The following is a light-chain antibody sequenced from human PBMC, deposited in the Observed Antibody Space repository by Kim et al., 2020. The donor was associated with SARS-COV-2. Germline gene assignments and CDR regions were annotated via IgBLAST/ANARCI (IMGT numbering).Light chain of an antibody. J-gene: IGKJ4*01. CDR2: AAS. V-gene: IGKV1-8*01. CDR3: QRSNSYPRT. Sequence: AIRITQSPSSLSAPTGDRVTITCRASQGISSYLDWYQQKPGKAPKLLIYAASTLQSGVPSRFSCSGSGTDFTHTISCLQSVDYVTYYCQRSNSYPRTFCAGSKGEIK. CDR1: QGISSY.